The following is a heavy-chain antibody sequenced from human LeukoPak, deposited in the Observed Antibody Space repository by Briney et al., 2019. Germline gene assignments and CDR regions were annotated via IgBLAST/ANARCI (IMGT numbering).Heavy chain of an antibody. Sequence: SETLSLTCTVSGGSISSYYWSWIRQPPGKGLEWIGYIYYSGSTNYNPSLKSRVTISVDTSKNQFSLKLSSVTAADTAVYYCARDTNGGNSGYWYFDLWGRGTLVTVSS. CDR1: GGSISSYY. V-gene: IGHV4-59*01. D-gene: IGHD4-23*01. CDR2: IYYSGST. CDR3: ARDTNGGNSGYWYFDL. J-gene: IGHJ2*01.